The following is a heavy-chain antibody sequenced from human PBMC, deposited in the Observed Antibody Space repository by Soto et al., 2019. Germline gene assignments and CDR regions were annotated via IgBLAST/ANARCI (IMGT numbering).Heavy chain of an antibody. D-gene: IGHD1-26*01. CDR2: IYYSGST. Sequence: SETLSLTCTVSGGSVSSDSYYWSWIRQPSGKGLEWIGYIYYSGSTNYNPSLKSRVTISVDTSKNQFSLKLSSVTAADTAVYYCARVGAPWWFDPWGQGTLVTVSS. CDR1: GGSVSSDSYY. J-gene: IGHJ5*02. V-gene: IGHV4-61*01. CDR3: ARVGAPWWFDP.